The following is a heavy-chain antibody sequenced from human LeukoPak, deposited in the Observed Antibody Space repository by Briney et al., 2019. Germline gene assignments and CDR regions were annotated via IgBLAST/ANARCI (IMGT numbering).Heavy chain of an antibody. D-gene: IGHD5-12*01. CDR3: ARDLGYSGYDWEDY. CDR1: GYTFTSYG. V-gene: IGHV1-18*01. Sequence: ASVKVSCKASGYTFTSYGISWVRQAPGQGLEWMGWISAYNGNTNYAQKLQGRVTMTTDTSPSTAYMELSRLRSDDTAVYYCARDLGYSGYDWEDYWGQGTLVTVSS. CDR2: ISAYNGNT. J-gene: IGHJ4*02.